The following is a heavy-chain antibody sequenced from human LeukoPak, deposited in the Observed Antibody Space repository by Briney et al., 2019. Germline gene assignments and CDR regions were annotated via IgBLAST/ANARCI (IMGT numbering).Heavy chain of an antibody. D-gene: IGHD3-10*01. J-gene: IGHJ4*02. CDR1: GGSISSSSYY. CDR3: ARSYYYYYFDY. V-gene: IGHV4-39*01. Sequence: SETLSLTXTVSGGSISSSSYYWGWIRQPPGNGLEWIGSIYYSGSTYYNPSLKSRVTISVDTSKNQFSLKLSSVTAADTAVYYCARSYYYYYFDYWGQGTLVTVSS. CDR2: IYYSGST.